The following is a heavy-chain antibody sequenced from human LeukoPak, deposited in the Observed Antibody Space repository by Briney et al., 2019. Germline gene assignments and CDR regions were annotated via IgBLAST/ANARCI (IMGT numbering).Heavy chain of an antibody. CDR3: AKGSRIAEAGYFDY. V-gene: IGHV3-23*01. CDR1: GFTFSSYA. Sequence: GSLRLSCAASGFTFSSYAMSRVRQAPGKGLGGVSAISGSGGSTYYADSVKGRFTISRDNSKNPLYLQMNSLEAEDTAVYYCAKGSRIAEAGYFDYWGQGTLVTVSS. J-gene: IGHJ4*02. D-gene: IGHD6-19*01. CDR2: ISGSGGST.